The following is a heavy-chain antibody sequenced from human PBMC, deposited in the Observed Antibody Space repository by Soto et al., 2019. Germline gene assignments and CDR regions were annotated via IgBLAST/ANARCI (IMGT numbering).Heavy chain of an antibody. CDR1: GYSFTSYW. V-gene: IGHV5-10-1*01. J-gene: IGHJ6*02. CDR3: AVARYCSGGSCSYYYYGMDV. Sequence: GESLKISCKGSGYSFTSYWISWVRQMPGKGLEWMGRIDPSDSYTNYSPSFQGHGTISADKSISTAYLQWSSLKASDTAMYYCAVARYCSGGSCSYYYYGMDVWGQGTTVTVSS. D-gene: IGHD2-15*01. CDR2: IDPSDSYT.